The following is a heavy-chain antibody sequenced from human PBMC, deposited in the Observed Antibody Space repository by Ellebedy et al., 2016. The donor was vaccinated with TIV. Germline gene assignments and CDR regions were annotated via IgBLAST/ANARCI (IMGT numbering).Heavy chain of an antibody. CDR3: ARKGTSLPLDY. CDR2: ISANNGDT. CDR1: GFTFTSYG. J-gene: IGHJ4*02. Sequence: AASVKVSCQASGFTFTSYGLTWVRPPPGQGLEWMGWISANNGDTHYAQKVQGRVTMTTDTSTSTAYMEVRSLRSDDTAVYYCARKGTSLPLDYWGQGTLVTVSS. V-gene: IGHV1-18*01. D-gene: IGHD2-2*01.